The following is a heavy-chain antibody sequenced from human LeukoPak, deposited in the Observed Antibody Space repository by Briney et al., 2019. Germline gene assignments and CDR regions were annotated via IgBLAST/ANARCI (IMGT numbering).Heavy chain of an antibody. Sequence: PGGSLRLSCAASGFTFSSYSMNWVRQAPGKGLEWVGFIRSKAYGGTTEYAASVKGRFTISRDDSKSIAYLQMNSLKTEDTAVYYCTKGVTGTPRNWFDPWGQGTLVTVSS. CDR1: GFTFSSYS. V-gene: IGHV3-49*04. D-gene: IGHD1-7*01. CDR3: TKGVTGTPRNWFDP. J-gene: IGHJ5*02. CDR2: IRSKAYGGTT.